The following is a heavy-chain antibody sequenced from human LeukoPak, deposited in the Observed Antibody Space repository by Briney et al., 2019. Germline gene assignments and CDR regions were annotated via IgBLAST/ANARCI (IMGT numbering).Heavy chain of an antibody. CDR1: GGSISSGGYY. V-gene: IGHV4-61*08. CDR2: IYYSGNT. CDR3: ARGYSGSYGRFDY. D-gene: IGHD1-26*01. Sequence: PSETLSLTCTVSGGSISSGGYYWSWIRQPPGKGLEWIGYIYYSGNTNYNPSLKNRVTKSVDTSKNQFSLKLSSVTAADTAVYYCARGYSGSYGRFDYWGQGTLATVSS. J-gene: IGHJ4*02.